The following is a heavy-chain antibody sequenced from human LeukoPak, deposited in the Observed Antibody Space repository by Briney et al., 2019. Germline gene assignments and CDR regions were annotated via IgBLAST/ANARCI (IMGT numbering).Heavy chain of an antibody. CDR2: IYYSGST. CDR3: ARDQKGYCSSTSCYKYNWFDP. Sequence: SETLSLTCTVSGGSISSYYWSWIRQPPGKGLEWIGYIYYSGSTNYNPSLKSRVTMSVDTSKNQFSLKLSSVTAADTAVYYCARDQKGYCSSTSCYKYNWFDPWGQGTLVTVSS. CDR1: GGSISSYY. V-gene: IGHV4-59*12. D-gene: IGHD2-2*02. J-gene: IGHJ5*02.